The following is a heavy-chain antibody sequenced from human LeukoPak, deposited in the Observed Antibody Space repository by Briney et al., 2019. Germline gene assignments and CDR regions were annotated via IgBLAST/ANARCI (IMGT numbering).Heavy chain of an antibody. CDR2: INPNSGGT. CDR1: GYTFTDYY. J-gene: IGHJ5*02. Sequence: ASVKVSFKASGYTFTDYYMHWVRQAPGQGLEWMGWINPNSGGTNYAQKFQGRVTMTRDTSISTAYMELSRLRSDDTDVYYCARDTPVDDILTCLDWFDPWGQGTLVTVSS. CDR3: ARDTPVDDILTCLDWFDP. V-gene: IGHV1-2*02. D-gene: IGHD3-9*01.